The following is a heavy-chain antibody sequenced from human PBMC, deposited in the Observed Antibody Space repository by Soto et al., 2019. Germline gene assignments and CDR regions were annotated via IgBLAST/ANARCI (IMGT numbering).Heavy chain of an antibody. V-gene: IGHV4-34*01. CDR2: INHSGST. J-gene: IGHJ6*02. CDR3: ARGTLLRYFDWSTQGGMDV. CDR1: GGSISSGGYS. Sequence: SETLSLTCAVSGGSISSGGYSWSWIRQPPGKGLEWIGEINHSGSTNYNPSLKSRVTISVDTSKNQFSLKLSSVTAADTAVYYCARGTLLRYFDWSTQGGMDVWGQGTTVTVSS. D-gene: IGHD3-9*01.